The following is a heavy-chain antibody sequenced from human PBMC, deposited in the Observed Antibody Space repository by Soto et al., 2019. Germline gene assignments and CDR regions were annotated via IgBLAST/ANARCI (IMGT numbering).Heavy chain of an antibody. Sequence: EVQLWESGGGLVQPGGSLRLSCAVSGFTFSSHVMSWVRQAPGKGLEWVSAISGTGGTYYADSVKGRFTISRDNSKSALYSQMNNLTAEDTAVYYCANDRTGAYYSAAICSSPDYWGQGTLVILSS. CDR1: GFTFSSHV. J-gene: IGHJ4*02. CDR3: ANDRTGAYYSAAICSSPDY. V-gene: IGHV3-23*01. D-gene: IGHD2-15*01. CDR2: ISGTGGT.